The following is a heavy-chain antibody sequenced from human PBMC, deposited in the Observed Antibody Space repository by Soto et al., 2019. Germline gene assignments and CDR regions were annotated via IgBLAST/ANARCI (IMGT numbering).Heavy chain of an antibody. CDR1: GYTFTSYD. CDR2: MNPNSGNT. V-gene: IGHV1-8*01. CDR3: ARGPKPRGREERFDP. J-gene: IGHJ5*02. D-gene: IGHD1-26*01. Sequence: QVQLVQSGAEVKKPGASVKVSCKASGYTFTSYDINWVRQATGQGLEWMGWMNPNSGNTGYAQKFQGRVTMTRNTSISTHYMELSRLRSEGTAVYYCARGPKPRGREERFDPWGQGTLVTVSS.